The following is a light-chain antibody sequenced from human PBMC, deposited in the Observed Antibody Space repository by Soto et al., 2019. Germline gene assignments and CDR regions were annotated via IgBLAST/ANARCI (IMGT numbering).Light chain of an antibody. CDR3: QQYNKWPRT. CDR1: QTVSSN. CDR2: GAS. J-gene: IGKJ1*01. V-gene: IGKV3-15*01. Sequence: EIVMTQSPATLSVSPGERATLSCRASQTVSSNLAWYQQRPGQAPRLLIYGASTRATGIPDRFSGSGSGTEFTLTISSLLSEDFAVYYCQQYNKWPRTFGQGTKVEIK.